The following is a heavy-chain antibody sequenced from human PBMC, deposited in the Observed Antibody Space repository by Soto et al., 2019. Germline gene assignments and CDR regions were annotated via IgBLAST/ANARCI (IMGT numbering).Heavy chain of an antibody. CDR2: IYYSGST. CDR1: GGSISSYY. J-gene: IGHJ4*02. V-gene: IGHV4-59*08. CDR3: ARCYRGATIKSFPAHFDY. D-gene: IGHD5-12*01. Sequence: PSETLSLTCTVSGGSISSYYWSWIRQPPGKELEWIGYIYYSGSTNYNPSLKSRVTISVDTSKNQFSLKLSSVTAADTAVYYCARCYRGATIKSFPAHFDYWGQGTLVTVSS.